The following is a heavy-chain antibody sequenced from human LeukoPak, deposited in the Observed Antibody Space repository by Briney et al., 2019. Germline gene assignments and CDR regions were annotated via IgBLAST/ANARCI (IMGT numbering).Heavy chain of an antibody. CDR1: GYSISSSYY. J-gene: IGHJ3*02. Sequence: PSETLSLTCTVSGYSISSSYYWSWIRQPPGKGLEWTGYIYYSGSTNYNPSLKSRVTISVDTSKYQFSLKLSSVTAADTAVYYCARDQGRDDAFDIWGQGTMVTVSS. V-gene: IGHV4-61*01. CDR2: IYYSGST. CDR3: ARDQGRDDAFDI.